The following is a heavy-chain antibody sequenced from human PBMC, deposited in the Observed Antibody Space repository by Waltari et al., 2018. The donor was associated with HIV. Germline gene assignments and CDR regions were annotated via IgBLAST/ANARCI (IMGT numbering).Heavy chain of an antibody. Sequence: QVQLVESGGGVVQPGRSLRLSCAASGFTFSSYGMHWVRQAPVKGMEWVDVIWDDGTNKCYEDSVKGRFTISREHSQNTLYLQMNSLRAEDRAVYYCARDRSEGGGYYYYGLDVWGQGTTVTVSS. J-gene: IGHJ6*02. V-gene: IGHV3-33*01. CDR1: GFTFSSYG. CDR3: ARDRSEGGGYYYYGLDV. CDR2: IWDDGTNK. D-gene: IGHD2-15*01.